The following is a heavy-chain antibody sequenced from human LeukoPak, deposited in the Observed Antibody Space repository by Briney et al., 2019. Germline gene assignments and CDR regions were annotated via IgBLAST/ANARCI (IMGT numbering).Heavy chain of an antibody. V-gene: IGHV4-59*01. J-gene: IGHJ5*02. CDR3: ARAPRHCSGGSCYLNRFDP. CDR1: GGSISSYY. CDR2: IYYSGST. D-gene: IGHD2-15*01. Sequence: SETLSLTCTVSGGSISSYYWSWIRQPPGKGLEWIGYIYYSGSTNYNPSLKSRVTISVDTSKNQFSLKLSSVTAADTAVYYCARAPRHCSGGSCYLNRFDPWGQGTLVTVSS.